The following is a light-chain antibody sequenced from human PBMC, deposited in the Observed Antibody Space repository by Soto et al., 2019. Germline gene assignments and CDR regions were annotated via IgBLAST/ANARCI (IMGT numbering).Light chain of an antibody. CDR1: SGHSSYA. Sequence: QSVLTQSPSASASLGASVKLTCTLSSGHSSYAIAWHQQQPEKGPRYLMKLNSDGSHSKGDGIPDRFSGSSSGAERYLTISSLQSEDEADYYCQTWGTPPVFGGGTKVTVL. CDR2: LNSDGSH. V-gene: IGLV4-69*01. J-gene: IGLJ3*02. CDR3: QTWGTPPV.